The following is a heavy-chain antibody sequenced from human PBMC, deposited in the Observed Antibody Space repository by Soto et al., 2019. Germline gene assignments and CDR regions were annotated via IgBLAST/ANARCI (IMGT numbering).Heavy chain of an antibody. Sequence: ASVKVSCKASGYTFTGYYMHWVRQAPGQGLEWMGWINPNSGGTNYAQKFQGWVTMTRDTSISTAYMELSRLRSDDTAVYYCARGPIFGVVNDWFDPWGQGTLVTVSS. J-gene: IGHJ5*02. CDR2: INPNSGGT. D-gene: IGHD3-3*01. V-gene: IGHV1-2*04. CDR1: GYTFTGYY. CDR3: ARGPIFGVVNDWFDP.